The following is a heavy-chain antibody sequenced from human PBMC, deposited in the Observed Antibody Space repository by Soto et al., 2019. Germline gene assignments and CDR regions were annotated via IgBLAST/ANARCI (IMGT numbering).Heavy chain of an antibody. CDR2: IYWDDDK. V-gene: IGHV2-5*02. J-gene: IGHJ3*02. CDR3: PQRLGQSGSNWDSGAYDI. D-gene: IGHD6-13*01. CDR1: GFSLTTSGVG. Sequence: QITLKESGPTLVKPTQTLALTCTFSGFSLTTSGVGVGWIRQPPGKALEWLALIYWDDDKRYSPSLKSRLTIIKDDTKNHLVLIMTHMYPVDTATYYCPQRLGQSGSNWDSGAYDIWCQGTMVTVSS.